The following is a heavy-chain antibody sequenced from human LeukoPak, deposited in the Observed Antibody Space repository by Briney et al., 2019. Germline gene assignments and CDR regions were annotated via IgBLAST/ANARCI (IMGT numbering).Heavy chain of an antibody. CDR2: INHSGST. Sequence: PSETLSLTCAVYGGSFSGYYWSWIRQPPGKGLEWIGEINHSGSTNYNPSLKSRVTISVDTSKHQFSLKLSSVTAADTAVYYCARDLGRGSPPRLWAKNWFDPWGQGTLVTVSS. CDR3: ARDLGRGSPPRLWAKNWFDP. V-gene: IGHV4-34*01. D-gene: IGHD2-15*01. CDR1: GGSFSGYY. J-gene: IGHJ5*02.